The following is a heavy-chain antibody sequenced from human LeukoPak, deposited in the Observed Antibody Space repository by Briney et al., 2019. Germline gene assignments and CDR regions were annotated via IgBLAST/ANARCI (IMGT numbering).Heavy chain of an antibody. CDR1: GXSFSDHY. D-gene: IGHD3-16*02. CDR3: ARDGHTSLDY. Sequence: TGGSLRLSCAASGXSFSDHYMDWVRQAPGKGLEWVGRIKSKAQSYTTDYAASVKGRFTISRDDAKNSLYLQMNSLKTEDTAVYYCARDGHTSLDYWGQGTLVTVSS. J-gene: IGHJ4*02. CDR2: IKSKAQSYTT. V-gene: IGHV3-72*01.